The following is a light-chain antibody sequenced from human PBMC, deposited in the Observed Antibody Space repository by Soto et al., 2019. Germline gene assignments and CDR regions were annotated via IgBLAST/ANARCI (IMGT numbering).Light chain of an antibody. V-gene: IGKV2-30*02. CDR1: YSLIHSDGDTY. CDR3: KQAAHWPWT. CDR2: EVS. Sequence: DVVMTQSPLSLPVTLGQPASISCRSSYSLIHSDGDTYLNWFQQRPGQSPRRLIYEVSNRDSGVTDRFSGSGSGTDCTLKMSRVEAEDVGIYYCKQAAHWPWTFCQGTEVESK. J-gene: IGKJ1*01.